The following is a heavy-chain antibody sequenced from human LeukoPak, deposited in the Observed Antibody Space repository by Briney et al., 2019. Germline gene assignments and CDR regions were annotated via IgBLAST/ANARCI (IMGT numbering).Heavy chain of an antibody. Sequence: GGSLRLSCAASGFTFSSYSMNWVRQAPGKGLEWVSSISSSSSYIYYADSVKGRFTISRDNAKNSLYLQMNSLRAEDTAVYYCARGREFDSYYFDYWGQGTLVTVSS. CDR3: ARGREFDSYYFDY. V-gene: IGHV3-21*01. D-gene: IGHD3-10*01. CDR1: GFTFSSYS. CDR2: ISSSSSYI. J-gene: IGHJ4*02.